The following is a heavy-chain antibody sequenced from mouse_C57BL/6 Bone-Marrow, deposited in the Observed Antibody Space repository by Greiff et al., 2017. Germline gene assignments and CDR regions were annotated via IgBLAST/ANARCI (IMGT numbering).Heavy chain of an antibody. CDR2: LDPENGDT. Sequence: VQLQQSGAELVRPGASVKLSCTASGFNIKDDYMHWVKQRPEQGLEWIGWLDPENGDTEYASKFQGKATITADTSSNTAYLQLSSLTSEDTAVYYCTTGAYYFDYWGQGTTLTVSS. D-gene: IGHD6-1*01. V-gene: IGHV14-4*01. CDR1: GFNIKDDY. J-gene: IGHJ2*01. CDR3: TTGAYYFDY.